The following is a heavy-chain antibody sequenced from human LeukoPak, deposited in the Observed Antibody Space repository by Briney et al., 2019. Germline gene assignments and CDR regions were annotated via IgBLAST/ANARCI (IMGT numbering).Heavy chain of an antibody. CDR1: GFTFSSYS. V-gene: IGHV3-23*03. CDR2: IYSGGST. J-gene: IGHJ4*02. D-gene: IGHD3-10*01. CDR3: AKDWGFITMVRGVLGFDY. Sequence: GGSLRLSCAASGFTFSSYSMNWVRQAPGKGLEWVSVIYSGGSTYYADSVKGRFTISRDNSKNTLYLQMNSLRAEDTAVYYCAKDWGFITMVRGVLGFDYWGQGTLVTVSS.